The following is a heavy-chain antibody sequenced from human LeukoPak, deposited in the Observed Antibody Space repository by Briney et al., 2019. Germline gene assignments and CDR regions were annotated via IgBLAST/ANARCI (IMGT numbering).Heavy chain of an antibody. V-gene: IGHV4-59*08. D-gene: IGHD6-13*01. CDR2: SRNSGFT. J-gene: IGHJ3*02. Sequence: SETLSLTCTVSSASFSSYYWSWIRQPPGKGLEWIGYSRNSGFTKYNASLKSRVTISIDTSQNQFSLKLTSVTAADTAVYYCARHGQQLENNAFDMWGQGTMVAVSS. CDR3: ARHGQQLENNAFDM. CDR1: SASFSSYY.